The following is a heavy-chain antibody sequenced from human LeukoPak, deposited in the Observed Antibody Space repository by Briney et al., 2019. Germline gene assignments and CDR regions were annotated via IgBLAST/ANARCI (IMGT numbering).Heavy chain of an antibody. CDR3: ARGTGSGWYSENAFDI. V-gene: IGHV1-2*02. Sequence: ASVKVSCKASGYTFTGYYMHRVRQAPGQGLEWMGWINPNSGGTNYAQKFQGRVTMTRDTSISTAYMELSSLRSEDTAVYYCARGTGSGWYSENAFDIWGQGTMVTVSS. D-gene: IGHD6-19*01. J-gene: IGHJ3*02. CDR1: GYTFTGYY. CDR2: INPNSGGT.